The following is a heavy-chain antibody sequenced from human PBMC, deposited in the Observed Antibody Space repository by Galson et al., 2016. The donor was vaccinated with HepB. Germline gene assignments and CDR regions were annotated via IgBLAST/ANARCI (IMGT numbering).Heavy chain of an antibody. V-gene: IGHV3-33*01. Sequence: SLRLSCAASGFTFRTYGIHWVRQAPGKGLEWVAIIWYDGSNKYYVDSVKGRFTISRDNSKNTLYLQMNSLRAEDTAVYYCARDNKELGFDYWGQGTLVTVSS. D-gene: IGHD3-10*01. J-gene: IGHJ4*02. CDR2: IWYDGSNK. CDR1: GFTFRTYG. CDR3: ARDNKELGFDY.